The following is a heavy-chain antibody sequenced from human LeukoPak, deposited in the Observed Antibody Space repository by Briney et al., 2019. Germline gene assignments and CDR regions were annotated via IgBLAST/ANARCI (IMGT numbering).Heavy chain of an antibody. D-gene: IGHD3-10*01. CDR2: INHSGST. V-gene: IGHV4-34*08. J-gene: IGHJ4*02. CDR1: GFTFSSYW. CDR3: AATMVRGVIIALDY. Sequence: GSLRLSCAASGFTFSSYWMSWVRQAPGKGLEWIGEINHSGSTNYNPSLKSRVTISVDTSKNQFSLKLSSVTAADTAVYYCAATMVRGVIIALDYWGQGTLVTVSS.